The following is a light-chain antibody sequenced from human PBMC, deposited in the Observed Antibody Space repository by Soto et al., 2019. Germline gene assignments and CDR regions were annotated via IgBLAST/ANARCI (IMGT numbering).Light chain of an antibody. J-gene: IGKJ1*01. CDR2: AAS. V-gene: IGKV1-17*01. Sequence: IQLTQSPSSLYASVGDRVTITCRASQAIRTALGWYQQKPGKVPKLLIYAASTLQSGVPSRFSGSGSGTEFTLTISSLQPEDFATYYCLQHNTYPWTFGQGTKVDIK. CDR1: QAIRTA. CDR3: LQHNTYPWT.